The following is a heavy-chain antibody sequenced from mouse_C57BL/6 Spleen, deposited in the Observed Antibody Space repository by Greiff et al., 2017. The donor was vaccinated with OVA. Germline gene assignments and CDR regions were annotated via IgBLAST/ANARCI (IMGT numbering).Heavy chain of an antibody. Sequence: VQLKQSGPELVKPGDSVKISCKASGYSFTGYFMNWVMQSHGKSLEWIGRINPYNGDTYYNQKFKGKATLTVDKSSSTAHMELRSLTSEDSAVYYCARTTVVYWYFDVWGTGTTVTVSS. D-gene: IGHD1-1*01. CDR2: INPYNGDT. CDR3: ARTTVVYWYFDV. J-gene: IGHJ1*03. V-gene: IGHV1-20*01. CDR1: GYSFTGYF.